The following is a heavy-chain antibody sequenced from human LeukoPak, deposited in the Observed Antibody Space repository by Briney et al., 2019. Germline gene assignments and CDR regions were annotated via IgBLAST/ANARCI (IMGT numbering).Heavy chain of an antibody. CDR1: GRPFSSSI. D-gene: IGHD2-15*01. Sequence: GGSLRLSCALSGRPFSSSIMHWVRQAPGKGLEWVAGMSFDGSQYYVESVKGRFTISRDNSKSTLCLQMNSLRAEDTAVYYCAKQLGYCSDGSCYFPYWGQGTLVTVSS. CDR2: MSFDGSQ. J-gene: IGHJ4*02. V-gene: IGHV3-30*18. CDR3: AKQLGYCSDGSCYFPY.